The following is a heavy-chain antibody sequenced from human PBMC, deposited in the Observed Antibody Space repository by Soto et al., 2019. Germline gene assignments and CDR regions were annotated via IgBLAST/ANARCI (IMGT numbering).Heavy chain of an antibody. Sequence: QVQLQESGPGLVKPSGTLSLTCAVSGGSINRSNWWAWVRQPPGKGLEWIGNIYHSGNTNYNPSLKSRLSMSVAKSKNQFSMRLSSVTAADTAIYYCAREGPATIAADLSWFDPWGQGTLVTVSS. J-gene: IGHJ5*02. CDR2: IYHSGNT. D-gene: IGHD6-13*01. V-gene: IGHV4-4*02. CDR3: AREGPATIAADLSWFDP. CDR1: GGSINRSNW.